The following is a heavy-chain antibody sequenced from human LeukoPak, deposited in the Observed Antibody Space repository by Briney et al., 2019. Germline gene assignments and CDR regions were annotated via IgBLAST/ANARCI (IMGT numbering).Heavy chain of an antibody. J-gene: IGHJ4*02. Sequence: ASVKVSCKASGYTFTSSEIHWVRQAPGQGLEWMGWLNPNSGNTGYAQKFQGRVTFTRESSTSTAYMEVTRLRSEDTAVYYCARRGYYYDSSGYYYYFDYWGQGTLVTVSS. CDR3: ARRGYYYDSSGYYYYFDY. CDR2: LNPNSGNT. V-gene: IGHV1-8*03. CDR1: GYTFTSSE. D-gene: IGHD3-22*01.